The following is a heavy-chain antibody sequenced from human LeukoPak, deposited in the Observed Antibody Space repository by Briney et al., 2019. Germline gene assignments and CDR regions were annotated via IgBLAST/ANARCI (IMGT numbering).Heavy chain of an antibody. CDR1: GFTFSSYG. D-gene: IGHD3-9*01. Sequence: GGSLRLSCAASGFTFSSYGMHWVRQAPGKGLEWVAVISHDGSNKYYADSVKGRFTISRDNSKNTLYLQMNSLRAEDTAVYYCAKEQIRYFDWSPYDYWGQGTLVTVSS. V-gene: IGHV3-30*18. J-gene: IGHJ4*02. CDR2: ISHDGSNK. CDR3: AKEQIRYFDWSPYDY.